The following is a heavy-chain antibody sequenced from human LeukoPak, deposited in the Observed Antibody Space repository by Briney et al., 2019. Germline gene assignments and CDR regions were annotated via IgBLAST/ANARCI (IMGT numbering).Heavy chain of an antibody. CDR1: GYTLTDYY. J-gene: IGHJ6*02. V-gene: IGHV1-2*06. D-gene: IGHD5-18*01. CDR2: INPNSGGT. Sequence: ASVKFSCKASGYTLTDYYMHWVRQAPGQGLEWMGRINPNSGGTNYAQKFQGRVTMTRDTSISTVFMELSRLRSDDTAVYYCARALGRLQDARYSGVALRYYYYGMDVWGQGTTVTVSS. CDR3: ARALGRLQDARYSGVALRYYYYGMDV.